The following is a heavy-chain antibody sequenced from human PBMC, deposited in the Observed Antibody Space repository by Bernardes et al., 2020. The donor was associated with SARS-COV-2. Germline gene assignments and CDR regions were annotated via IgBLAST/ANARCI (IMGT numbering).Heavy chain of an antibody. CDR1: GYSISSYY. CDR2: IYDSGST. D-gene: IGHD3-10*01. J-gene: IGHJ6*02. CDR3: ARGVQGVIITSPYYYGMDV. Sequence: SETLSLTCTVSGYSISSYYWSWIRQPPGKGLEWIGYIYDSGSTNYNPSLKSRVTISVDTSKNQFSLKVTSVNAADTAVYYCARGVQGVIITSPYYYGMDVWGQGTTVTVSS. V-gene: IGHV4-59*01.